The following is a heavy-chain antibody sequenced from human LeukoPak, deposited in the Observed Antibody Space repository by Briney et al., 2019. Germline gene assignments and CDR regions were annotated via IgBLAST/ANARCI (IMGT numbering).Heavy chain of an antibody. CDR1: GFTFSSYS. CDR2: ISSSSNYI. V-gene: IGHV3-21*01. D-gene: IGHD4-17*01. Sequence: PGGSLRLSCAASGFTFSSYSMNWVRQSPGEGLEWVSSISSSSNYIYYADSVKGRFTISRDNARNSLYLQMNSLRAEDTAVYYCARDMTTATTCYLQHWGQGTLVTVSS. CDR3: ARDMTTATTCYLQH. J-gene: IGHJ1*01.